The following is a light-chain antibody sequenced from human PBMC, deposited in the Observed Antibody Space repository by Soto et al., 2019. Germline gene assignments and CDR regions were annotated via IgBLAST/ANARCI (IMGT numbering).Light chain of an antibody. V-gene: IGKV1-5*03. CDR1: QSISSW. CDR2: KAS. J-gene: IGKJ4*01. CDR3: QQRSTGPPLS. Sequence: DIQMTQSPSTLSASVGDRVTITCRASQSISSWLAWYQQKPGKAPKLLIYKASSLESGVPSRFSGSGSGTEFTLTISSLEPEDFAVYYCQQRSTGPPLSFGVGTKVDIK.